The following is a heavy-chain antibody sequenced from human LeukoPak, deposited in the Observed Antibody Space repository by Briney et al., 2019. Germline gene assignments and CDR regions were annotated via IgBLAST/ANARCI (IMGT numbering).Heavy chain of an antibody. D-gene: IGHD6-19*01. CDR3: ARDGAVAGYFDY. CDR1: GGTFSSYA. Sequence: SVKVSCKASGGTFSSYAISWVQQAPGQGLEWMGGIIPIFGTANYAQKFQGRVTITADESTSTAYMELSSLRSEDTAVYYCARDGAVAGYFDYWGQGTLVTVSS. CDR2: IIPIFGTA. J-gene: IGHJ4*02. V-gene: IGHV1-69*01.